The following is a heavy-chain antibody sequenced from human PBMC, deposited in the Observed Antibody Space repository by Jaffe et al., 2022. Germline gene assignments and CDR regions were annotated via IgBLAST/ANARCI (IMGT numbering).Heavy chain of an antibody. CDR3: ARHPGGFDFWSGYPEGAFDI. V-gene: IGHV4-39*01. D-gene: IGHD3-3*01. CDR1: GGSISSSSYY. J-gene: IGHJ3*02. Sequence: QLQLQESGPGLVKPSETLSLTCTVSGGSISSSSYYWGWIRQPPGKGLEWIGSIYYSGSTYYNPSLKSRVTISVDTSKNQFSLKLSSVTAADTAVYYCARHPGGFDFWSGYPEGAFDIWGQGTMVTVSS. CDR2: IYYSGST.